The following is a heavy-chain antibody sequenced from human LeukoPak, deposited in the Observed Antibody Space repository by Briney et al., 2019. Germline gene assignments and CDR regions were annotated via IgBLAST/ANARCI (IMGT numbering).Heavy chain of an antibody. CDR2: IWYDGSNK. CDR1: GFTFTNYA. D-gene: IGHD2-2*01. Sequence: PGASLRLSCAASGFTFTNYAMHWVRQAPGKGLEWVAVIWYDGSNKYYADSVKGRFTISRDNSKNTLYLQMNSLRAEDTAVYYCARDFKVIDIVVVPAAPYYYYYGMDVWGQGTTVTVSS. J-gene: IGHJ6*02. V-gene: IGHV3-33*08. CDR3: ARDFKVIDIVVVPAAPYYYYYGMDV.